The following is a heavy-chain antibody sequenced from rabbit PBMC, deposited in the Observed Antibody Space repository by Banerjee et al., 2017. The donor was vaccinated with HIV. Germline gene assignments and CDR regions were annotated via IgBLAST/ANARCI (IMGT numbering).Heavy chain of an antibody. D-gene: IGHD4-1*01. Sequence: QEQLEESGGDLVKPGASLTLTCTPSGFTLNNYWMCWVRQAPGKGLEWIGCINTSSGNTVYATWAKGRFTISKTSSTTVTLQMTSLTAADTATYLCARDLAGVIGWNFGLWGPGTLVTVS. CDR1: GFTLNNYW. V-gene: IGHV1S45*01. CDR3: ARDLAGVIGWNFGL. CDR2: INTSSGNT. J-gene: IGHJ6*01.